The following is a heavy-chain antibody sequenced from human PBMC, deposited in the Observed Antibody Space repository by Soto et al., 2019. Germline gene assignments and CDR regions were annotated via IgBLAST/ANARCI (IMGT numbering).Heavy chain of an antibody. D-gene: IGHD3-22*01. CDR1: GGSFSGYY. V-gene: IGHV4-34*01. CDR3: ARGVSSGYYYDSSGLGDWFDP. Sequence: PSETLSLTCAVYGGSFSGYYWSWIRQPPGKGLEWIGEINHSGSTNYNPSLKSRVTISVDTSKNQFSLKLSSVTAADTAVYYCARGVSSGYYYDSSGLGDWFDPWGQGTLVTVS. J-gene: IGHJ5*02. CDR2: INHSGST.